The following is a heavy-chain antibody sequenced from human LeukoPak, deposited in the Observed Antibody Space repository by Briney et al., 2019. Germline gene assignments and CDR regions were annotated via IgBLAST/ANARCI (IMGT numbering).Heavy chain of an antibody. J-gene: IGHJ4*02. CDR1: SGSISGYY. CDR2: ISYSGST. D-gene: IGHD3-22*01. CDR3: ARGLDDSSGYFSGGHFDY. Sequence: SETLSLTCTVSSGSISGYYWSWIRQPPGKGLEWVGYISYSGSTNYNPSLKSRVTISVDTSKNQFSLKLSSVTAADTAVYYCARGLDDSSGYFSGGHFDYWGQGTLVTVSS. V-gene: IGHV4-59*08.